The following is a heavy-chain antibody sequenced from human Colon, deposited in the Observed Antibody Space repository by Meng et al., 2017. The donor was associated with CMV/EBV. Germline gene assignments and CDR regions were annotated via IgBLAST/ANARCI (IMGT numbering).Heavy chain of an antibody. CDR3: ARRIVGGSWFDP. CDR1: GLSFSDYY. V-gene: IGHV4-34*01. CDR2: IRHTRVT. D-gene: IGHD1-26*01. J-gene: IGHJ5*02. Sequence: FAFYGLSFSDYYYAWVRPSPGQGLGWSGVIRHTRVTDYNPSLTSRIAISQDTSKSQFSLNLSNVTAADTALYFCARRIVGGSWFDPWGQGTLVTVSS.